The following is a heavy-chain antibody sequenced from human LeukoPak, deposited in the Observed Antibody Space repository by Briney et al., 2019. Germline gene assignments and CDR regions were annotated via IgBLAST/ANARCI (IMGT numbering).Heavy chain of an antibody. V-gene: IGHV3-23*01. Sequence: GGSLRLSCAASGITFSSYAMSWVRQAPGKGLEWVSDISDSGGSTYYADSVKGRFTISSDNSKNTLYLQVNSLRAGDTAVYYCPKGYCGGGSCWDYFDYWGQGTLVTVSS. J-gene: IGHJ4*02. CDR2: ISDSGGST. CDR1: GITFSSYA. D-gene: IGHD2-15*01. CDR3: PKGYCGGGSCWDYFDY.